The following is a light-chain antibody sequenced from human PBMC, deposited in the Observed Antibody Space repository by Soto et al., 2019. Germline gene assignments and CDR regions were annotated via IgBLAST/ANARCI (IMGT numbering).Light chain of an antibody. CDR2: DAS. V-gene: IGKV1-5*01. J-gene: IGKJ1*01. Sequence: IQMTQSPCTLSASVVDAVTGTCLAGQSVSCWLALYQQKPGEAPKLLIYDASALPRGVPSRFSGSGSGTKFTLTIASLQPDDFATYYCQQYETFSGTFGPGTKVDI. CDR3: QQYETFSGT. CDR1: QSVSCW.